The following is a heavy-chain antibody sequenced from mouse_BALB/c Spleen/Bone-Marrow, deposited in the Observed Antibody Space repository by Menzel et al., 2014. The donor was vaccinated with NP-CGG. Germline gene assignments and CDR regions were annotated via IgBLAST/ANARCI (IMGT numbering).Heavy chain of an antibody. CDR1: GYTFTNHH. J-gene: IGHJ4*01. CDR2: INPYNDYT. V-gene: IGHV1S45*01. Sequence: EVQVVESGAELVRPGASVKISCKAFGYTFTNHHINWVKQRPGRGLDWIGYINPYNDYTSYNLKFKGKATLTVDKSSSTAYMELSSLTSEDSAVYYCARRYRYDGLGNYAMDYWGQGTSVTVSS. CDR3: ARRYRYDGLGNYAMDY. D-gene: IGHD2-14*01.